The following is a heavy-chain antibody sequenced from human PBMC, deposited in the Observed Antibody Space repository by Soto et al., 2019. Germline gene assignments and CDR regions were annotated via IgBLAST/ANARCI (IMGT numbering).Heavy chain of an antibody. D-gene: IGHD3-9*01. CDR1: GYAFTRYY. Sequence: QVQLVQSGSEVKQPGASVRVSCQASGYAFTRYYIHWVRQAPGQGLEWMGVINPSGGSTSYTQKFRGRVTMTSDTSTNTVFMDLRSLTSEDTAVYYCARAEYDILTGLYRGNYFDPWGQGTLVTVSS. J-gene: IGHJ5*02. V-gene: IGHV1-46*01. CDR2: INPSGGST. CDR3: ARAEYDILTGLYRGNYFDP.